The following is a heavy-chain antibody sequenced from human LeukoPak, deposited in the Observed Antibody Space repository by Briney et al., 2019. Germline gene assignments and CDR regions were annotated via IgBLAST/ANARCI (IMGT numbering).Heavy chain of an antibody. V-gene: IGHV3-48*04. CDR2: ISSGSSTI. D-gene: IGHD6-13*01. J-gene: IGHJ4*02. CDR3: AGLYSSSWYEHDY. CDR1: GFTFNAYS. Sequence: GGSLRLSCAASGFTFNAYSMNWVRQAPGKGLEWLSYISSGSSTIYYADSVKGRFTVSRDNAKETLYLQLDSLRAEDTAVYYCAGLYSSSWYEHDYWGQGTLVTVSS.